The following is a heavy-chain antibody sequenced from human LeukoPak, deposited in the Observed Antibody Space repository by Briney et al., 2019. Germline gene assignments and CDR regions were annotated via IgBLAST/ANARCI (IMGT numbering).Heavy chain of an antibody. V-gene: IGHV1-2*02. CDR2: INPNSGGT. J-gene: IGHJ4*02. CDR1: GYTFTGYY. CDR3: AREGDIVVVPAAIFDY. Sequence: GASVKVSCKASGYTFTGYYMHWVRQAPGQGLEWMGWINPNSGGTNYAQKFQGRVTMTRDTSISTAYMELSRLRSDDTAVYYCAREGDIVVVPAAIFDYWGLGTLVTVSS. D-gene: IGHD2-2*01.